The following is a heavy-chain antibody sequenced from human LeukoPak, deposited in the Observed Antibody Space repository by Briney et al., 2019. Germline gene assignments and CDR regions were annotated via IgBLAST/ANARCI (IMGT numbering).Heavy chain of an antibody. CDR1: GFTFSSYS. J-gene: IGHJ4*02. D-gene: IGHD3-10*01. CDR3: ARNLWFGERRYFDY. Sequence: PGGSLRLSCATSGFTFSSYSMNWVRQAPGKGLEWVSSISSSSSYIYYADSVKGRFTISRDNAKNSLYLQMNSLRAEDTAVYYCARNLWFGERRYFDYWGQGTLVTVSS. V-gene: IGHV3-21*01. CDR2: ISSSSSYI.